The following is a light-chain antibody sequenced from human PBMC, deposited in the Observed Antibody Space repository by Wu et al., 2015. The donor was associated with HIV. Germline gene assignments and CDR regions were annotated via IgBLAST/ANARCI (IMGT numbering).Light chain of an antibody. CDR1: QSVRNY. CDR2: DAS. J-gene: IGKJ1*01. Sequence: EIVLTQSPAILSLSPGERATLSCRASQSVRNYLAWFQQKPGQAPRLLIYDASNRATGIPARFSGSGSGTDFTLTISSLEPEDFALYYCQQRSNWPWTFGQGTKVEFK. CDR3: QQRSNWPWT. V-gene: IGKV3-11*01.